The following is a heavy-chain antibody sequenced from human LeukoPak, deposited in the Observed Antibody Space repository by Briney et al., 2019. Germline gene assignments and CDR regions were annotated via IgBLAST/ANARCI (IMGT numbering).Heavy chain of an antibody. CDR3: ARDRGNDYGDFSYFDY. D-gene: IGHD4-17*01. J-gene: IGHJ4*02. CDR1: GFAFSSYE. Sequence: GGSLRLSCAASGFAFSSYEMNWVRQAPGKGLEWVSYISSSGNTIYYADSVKGRFTISRDNAKNSLYLQMNSLRAEDTALYYCARDRGNDYGDFSYFDYWGQGTLVTVSS. V-gene: IGHV3-48*03. CDR2: ISSSGNTI.